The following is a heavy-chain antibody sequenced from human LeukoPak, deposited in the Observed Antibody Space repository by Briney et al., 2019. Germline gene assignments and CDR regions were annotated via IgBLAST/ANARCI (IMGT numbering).Heavy chain of an antibody. J-gene: IGHJ4*02. CDR3: ATNPDY. CDR2: IYYSGST. V-gene: IGHV4-39*07. CDR1: GGSISSSSYY. Sequence: SETLSLTCTVSGGSISSSSYYWGWVRQPPGRGLEWVGSIYYSGSTYYNPSLKSRVTISVYTSKNKFSLKLSSVTAAYTAVYYCATNPDYSGQGTLVTVSS.